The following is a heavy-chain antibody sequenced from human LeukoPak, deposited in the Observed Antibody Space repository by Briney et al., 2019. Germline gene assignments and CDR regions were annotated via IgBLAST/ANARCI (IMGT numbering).Heavy chain of an antibody. D-gene: IGHD6-6*01. Sequence: SETLSLTCTVSGGSISSGVYYWSWIRQHPGKGLEWIGYIYYSGSTYYNPSLKSRVTISVDTSKNQFSLKLSSVTAADTAVYYCARTSPYSSSSGNWFDPWGQGTLVTVSS. CDR1: GGSISSGVYY. CDR3: ARTSPYSSSSGNWFDP. J-gene: IGHJ5*02. V-gene: IGHV4-31*03. CDR2: IYYSGST.